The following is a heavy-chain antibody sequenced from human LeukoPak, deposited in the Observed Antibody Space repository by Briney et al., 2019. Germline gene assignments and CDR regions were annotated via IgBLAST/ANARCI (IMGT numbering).Heavy chain of an antibody. J-gene: IGHJ4*02. CDR3: SGRSIREGAGY. Sequence: PSETLSLTCTVSGYSISSGYYWGWIRQSPGKGLEWIGSIYHSGSTYYNPSLKSRVTILVDTSKNQFSLKLSSVTAADTAVYYCSGRSIREGAGYWGQGTLVTVSS. CDR1: GYSISSGYY. V-gene: IGHV4-38-2*02. CDR2: IYHSGST. D-gene: IGHD2-21*01.